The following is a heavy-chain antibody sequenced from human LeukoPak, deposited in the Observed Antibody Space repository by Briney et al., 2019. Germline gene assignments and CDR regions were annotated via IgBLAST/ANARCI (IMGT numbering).Heavy chain of an antibody. CDR3: ARDTGFLPGGYRD. J-gene: IGHJ4*02. CDR1: GASISNSDRY. D-gene: IGHD3-16*02. CDR2: IYYSGST. Sequence: PSETLSLTCTVSGASISNSDRYWGWIRQPPGKGLEWIGYIYYSGSTNYNPSLKSRVTISVDTSKNQFSLKLSSVTAADTAVYYCARDTGFLPGGYRDWGQGTLVTVSS. V-gene: IGHV4-61*08.